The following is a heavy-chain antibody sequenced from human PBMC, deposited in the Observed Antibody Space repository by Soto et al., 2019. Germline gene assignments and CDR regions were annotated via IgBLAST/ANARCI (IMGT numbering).Heavy chain of an antibody. D-gene: IGHD6-13*01. Sequence: QAQLMQSGAEVKKPGASVKVSCKASGYTFHSYDINWVRQATGQGLEWMGWMNPNSGDTGSAQKFKGRLTMTRNTAISTAYMGLSSLRSEDTAGYYCAEVRGAAAPWVDSWGQGTLVTVSS. V-gene: IGHV1-8*01. CDR3: AEVRGAAAPWVDS. CDR2: MNPNSGDT. J-gene: IGHJ5*01. CDR1: GYTFHSYD.